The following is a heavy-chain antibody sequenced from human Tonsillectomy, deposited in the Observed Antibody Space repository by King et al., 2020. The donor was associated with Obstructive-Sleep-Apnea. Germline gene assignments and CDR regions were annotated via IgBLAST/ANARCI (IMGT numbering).Heavy chain of an antibody. Sequence: ITLKESGPTLVKPTQTLTLTCTFSGFSLSASEVGVGWIRQPPGKALEWLSLIYWDEVKRYSPSLKSRLTITKDTSKNQVVLTMTNMDPVDTATYYWAHRLTGMRATVWGQGTLVTVSS. CDR2: IYWDEVK. J-gene: IGHJ4*02. D-gene: IGHD1-26*01. CDR3: AHRLTGMRATV. V-gene: IGHV2-5*02. CDR1: GFSLSASEVG.